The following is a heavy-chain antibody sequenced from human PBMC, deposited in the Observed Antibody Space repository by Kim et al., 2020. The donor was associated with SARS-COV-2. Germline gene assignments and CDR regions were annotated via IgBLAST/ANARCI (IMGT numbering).Heavy chain of an antibody. V-gene: IGHV3-23*01. J-gene: IGHJ6*02. D-gene: IGHD2-8*02. Sequence: VKGRFTISRDNSNNTLYLQMNSLRAEDTAVYYCAKVRARLLGYYDDGMDVWGQGTTVTVAS. CDR3: AKVRARLLGYYDDGMDV.